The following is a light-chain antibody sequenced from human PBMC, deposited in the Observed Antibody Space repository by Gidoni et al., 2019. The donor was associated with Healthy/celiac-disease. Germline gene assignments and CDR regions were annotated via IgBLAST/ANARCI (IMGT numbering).Light chain of an antibody. CDR2: GKN. CDR3: NSRDSSGNPYV. J-gene: IGLJ1*01. V-gene: IGLV3-19*01. CDR1: SLRSYY. Sequence: SSELTQDPAVSVALGQTVRITCQGDSLRSYYASWYQQKPGQAPVLFIYGKNNRPSGIPDRFSGSSSVNTASLTITGAQAEDEADYYCNSRDSSGNPYVFGTGTKVTVL.